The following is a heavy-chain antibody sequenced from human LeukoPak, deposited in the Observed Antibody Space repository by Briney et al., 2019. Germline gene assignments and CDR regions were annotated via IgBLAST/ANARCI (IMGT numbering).Heavy chain of an antibody. V-gene: IGHV1-18*01. CDR1: GYTFTTYG. Sequence: GASVKVSCKASGYTFTTYGISWVRQPPGQGLEWMGWITTHNGNSYYAQKLQGRVTMTTDPSTTPAYMELRSLRSDDTAIYYCARAVYCSSTSCYNSYMDVWGKRTTVTVSS. CDR3: ARAVYCSSTSCYNSYMDV. D-gene: IGHD2-2*02. CDR2: ITTHNGNS. J-gene: IGHJ6*03.